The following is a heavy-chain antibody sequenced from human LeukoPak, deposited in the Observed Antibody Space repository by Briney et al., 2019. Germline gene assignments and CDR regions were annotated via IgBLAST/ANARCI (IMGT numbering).Heavy chain of an antibody. V-gene: IGHV3-15*01. CDR3: TTSYYDSSGFRA. CDR1: GFTFSNAW. CDR2: IKSKSDGGTT. J-gene: IGHJ4*02. Sequence: GGSLRLSCAASGFTFSNAWMTWVRQAPGKGLEWVGRIKSKSDGGTTEYAAPVKGRFIISRDDSKNMVYLLMNSLKTEDTAVYYCTTSYYDSSGFRAWGQGTLVTVSS. D-gene: IGHD3-22*01.